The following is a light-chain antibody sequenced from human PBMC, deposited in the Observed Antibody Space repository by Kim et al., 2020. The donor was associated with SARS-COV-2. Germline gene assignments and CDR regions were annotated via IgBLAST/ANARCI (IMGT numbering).Light chain of an antibody. Sequence: EIVMTQSPATLSVSPGERATLSCRASQSVSSNLAWYQQKPGQAPRLLIYGASTRATGIPGRFSGSGSGTEFTLTISSLQSEDFAVYYCQQYSHYPLTFGGGTKVDIK. J-gene: IGKJ4*01. V-gene: IGKV3-15*01. CDR3: QQYSHYPLT. CDR1: QSVSSN. CDR2: GAS.